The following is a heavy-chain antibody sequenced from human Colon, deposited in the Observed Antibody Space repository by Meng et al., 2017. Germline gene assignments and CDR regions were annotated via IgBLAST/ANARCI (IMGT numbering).Heavy chain of an antibody. CDR1: GGSISISNW. V-gene: IGHV4-4*02. CDR2: IDLGGTP. J-gene: IGHJ4*02. CDR3: ARHGGWHFDY. D-gene: IGHD6-19*01. Sequence: QRQESGPGLVEPSATLPLTSAASGGSISISNWWSWVRQPPGKGLEWIGQIDLGGTPYYNPSLESRVIMSLDKSKNQLSLRLTSVAAADTAVYYCARHGGWHFDYWGQGALVTVSS.